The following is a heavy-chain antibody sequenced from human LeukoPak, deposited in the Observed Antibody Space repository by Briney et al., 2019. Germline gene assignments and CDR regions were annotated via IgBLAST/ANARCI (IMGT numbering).Heavy chain of an antibody. V-gene: IGHV3-33*01. CDR2: TWYDGSNK. CDR1: GITFNA. D-gene: IGHD3-10*01. CDR3: ARGLFGSGSCPDY. Sequence: GRSLRLSCAASGITFNAIHWVRQAPGKGLEWVAHTWYDGSNKYYADSVKGRFTISRDNSNNMVYLHMNSLRADDTAVYYCARGLFGSGSCPDYWGQGTLVTVSS. J-gene: IGHJ4*02.